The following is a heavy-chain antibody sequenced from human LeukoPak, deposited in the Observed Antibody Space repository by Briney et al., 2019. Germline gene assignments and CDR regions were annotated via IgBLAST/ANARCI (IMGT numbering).Heavy chain of an antibody. D-gene: IGHD1-26*01. CDR1: GYTLTELS. V-gene: IGHV1-24*01. J-gene: IGHJ6*02. Sequence: ASAKVSCKVSGYTLTELSMHWVRQAPGKGLEWMGGFDPEDGETIYAQKFQGRVTMTEDTSTDTAYMELSSLRSEDTAVYYCATDPYSGSYYGNYGMDVWGQGTTVTVSS. CDR2: FDPEDGET. CDR3: ATDPYSGSYYGNYGMDV.